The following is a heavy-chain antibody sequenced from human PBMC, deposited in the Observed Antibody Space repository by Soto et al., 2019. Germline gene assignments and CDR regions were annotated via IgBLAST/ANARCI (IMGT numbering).Heavy chain of an antibody. Sequence: PGGSLRLSCAASGFTFSSYSMNWVRQAPGKGLEWVSSISSSSSYIYYADSVKGRFAISRDNAKNSLYLQMNSLRAEDTAVYYCARDVPNWFDPWGQGTLVTVSS. J-gene: IGHJ5*02. CDR2: ISSSSSYI. V-gene: IGHV3-21*01. CDR1: GFTFSSYS. CDR3: ARDVPNWFDP.